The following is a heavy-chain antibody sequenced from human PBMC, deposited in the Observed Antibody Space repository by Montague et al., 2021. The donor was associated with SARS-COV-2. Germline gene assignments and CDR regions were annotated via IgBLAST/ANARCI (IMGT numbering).Heavy chain of an antibody. CDR1: GFTFSSYT. J-gene: IGHJ4*02. D-gene: IGHD1-26*01. Sequence: SLRLSCAASGFTFSSYTMHWVRQAPGKGLEWVSFITNNSSNKYYADSVKGRFTISRDNAKNTLYLQMNSLRAEDTAVYYCARVASGSYLYSFDFWGQGTMVTVSS. V-gene: IGHV3-30-3*01. CDR3: ARVASGSYLYSFDF. CDR2: ITNNSSNK.